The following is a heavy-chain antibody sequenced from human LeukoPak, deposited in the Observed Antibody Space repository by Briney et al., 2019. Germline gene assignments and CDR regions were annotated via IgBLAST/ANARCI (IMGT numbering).Heavy chain of an antibody. V-gene: IGHV1-8*01. CDR1: GYTFTSYD. CDR2: MNPNSGNT. CDR3: AMGGVVVPAAMTYYYYYMDV. D-gene: IGHD2-2*01. J-gene: IGHJ6*03. Sequence: GASVKVSCKASGYTFTSYDINWVRQATGQGLEWMGWMNPNSGNTGYAQKFQGRVTMTRNTSISTAYMELRSLRSDDTAVYYCAMGGVVVPAAMTYYYYYMDVWGKGTTVTVSS.